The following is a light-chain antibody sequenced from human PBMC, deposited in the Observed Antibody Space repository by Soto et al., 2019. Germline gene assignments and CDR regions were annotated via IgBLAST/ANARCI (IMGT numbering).Light chain of an antibody. CDR1: SSDVGGYNY. V-gene: IGLV2-14*01. CDR2: DVT. CDR3: ASYTSSATYV. J-gene: IGLJ1*01. Sequence: QSVLTQPASVSGSPGQSITIPCTGTSSDVGGYNYVSWYQQHPGKAPKLMIYDVTNRPSGVSSRFSGSKSGNTASLTTSGLQAEDEADYYCASYTSSATYVIGTGTKVTVL.